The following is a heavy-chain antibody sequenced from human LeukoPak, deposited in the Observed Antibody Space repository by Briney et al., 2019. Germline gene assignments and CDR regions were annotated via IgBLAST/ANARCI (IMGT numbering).Heavy chain of an antibody. CDR2: IYTSGST. D-gene: IGHD3-22*01. J-gene: IGHJ5*02. CDR3: ASVIDYYDSSGYYGWFDP. Sequence: SETLSLTCTVSGGSISSYYWSWIRQPAGKGLEWIGRIYTSGSTNYNPSLKSRVTMSVDTSKNQFSLKLSSVTAADTAVYYCASVIDYYDSSGYYGWFDPWGQGTLVTVSS. CDR1: GGSISSYY. V-gene: IGHV4-4*07.